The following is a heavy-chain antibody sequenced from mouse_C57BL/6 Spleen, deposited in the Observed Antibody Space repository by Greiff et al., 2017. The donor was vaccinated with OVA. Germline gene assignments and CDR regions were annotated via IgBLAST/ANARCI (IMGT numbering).Heavy chain of an antibody. CDR3: ARYDTTVGEAMDY. V-gene: IGHV1-80*01. J-gene: IGHJ4*01. Sequence: VQLQESGAELVKPGASVKISCKASGYAFSSYWMNWVKQRPGKGLEWIGQIYPGDGDTNYNGKFKGKATLTADKSSSTAYMQLSSLTSEDSAVYFCARYDTTVGEAMDYWGQGTSVTVSS. CDR2: IYPGDGDT. CDR1: GYAFSSYW. D-gene: IGHD1-1*01.